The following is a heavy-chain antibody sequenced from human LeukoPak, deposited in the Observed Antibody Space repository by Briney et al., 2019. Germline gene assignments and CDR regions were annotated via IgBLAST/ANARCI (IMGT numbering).Heavy chain of an antibody. CDR2: IIPIFGTA. D-gene: IGHD4-17*01. V-gene: IGHV1-69*13. CDR3: ARGLLSYGAPSHFDY. Sequence: ASVKVCFKSSGGTFSIYAISWVRHAPGQGLGLMGVIIPIFGTANYSQKFQGRVTITADESTSTAYMELSSLRSEDTAVYYCARGLLSYGAPSHFDYWGQGTLVTVSS. CDR1: GGTFSIYA. J-gene: IGHJ4*02.